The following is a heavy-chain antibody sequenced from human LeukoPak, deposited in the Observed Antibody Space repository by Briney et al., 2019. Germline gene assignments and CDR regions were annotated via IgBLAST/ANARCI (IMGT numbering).Heavy chain of an antibody. CDR2: IYSGGST. CDR3: ARDLEYCSSTSCKEGYYYGMDV. Sequence: PGGSLRLSCAASGFTVSSNYMSWVRQAPGKGLEWVSVIYSGGSTYYADSVKGRFTISRDNSKNTLHLQMNSLRAEDTVVYYCARDLEYCSSTSCKEGYYYGMDVWGQGTTVTVSS. V-gene: IGHV3-53*01. D-gene: IGHD2-2*01. J-gene: IGHJ6*02. CDR1: GFTVSSNY.